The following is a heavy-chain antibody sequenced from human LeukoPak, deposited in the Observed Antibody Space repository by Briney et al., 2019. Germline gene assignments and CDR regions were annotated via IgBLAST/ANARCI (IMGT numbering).Heavy chain of an antibody. CDR2: INHSGST. Sequence: PSETLSLTCAVYGGSFSGYYWSWIRQPPGKGLEGIGEINHSGSTNYNPSLKSRVTISVDTSKNQLSLKLSSVTAAGTAVYYCASMEAAAEIKVTWGQGTLVTVSS. D-gene: IGHD6-13*01. J-gene: IGHJ5*02. CDR1: GGSFSGYY. V-gene: IGHV4-34*01. CDR3: ASMEAAAEIKVT.